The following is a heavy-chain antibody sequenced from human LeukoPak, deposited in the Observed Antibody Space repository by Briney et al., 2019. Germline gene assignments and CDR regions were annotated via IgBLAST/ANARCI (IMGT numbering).Heavy chain of an antibody. V-gene: IGHV3-9*01. Sequence: PGGALRLSCAASGFTFDDYAMHWVRQAPGKGLEWVSGISWNSGSIGYADSVKGRFTISRDNAKNSLYLQMNSLRAEDTALYYCAKDFFGWSEGNWFDPWGQGTLVTVSS. J-gene: IGHJ5*02. CDR1: GFTFDDYA. D-gene: IGHD2-15*01. CDR2: ISWNSGSI. CDR3: AKDFFGWSEGNWFDP.